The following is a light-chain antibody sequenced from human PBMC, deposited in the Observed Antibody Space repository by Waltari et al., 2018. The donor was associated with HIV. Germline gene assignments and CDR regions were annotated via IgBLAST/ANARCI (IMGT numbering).Light chain of an antibody. V-gene: IGLV2-14*03. CDR3: SSYTSSSPYA. Sequence: QSALTQPASVSGSPGQSITISCTGTSSDVGGYNYVSWYQQHPGKTPKLMIYDVSTRPSGVSNRFSGSNSGNTASLTISGLQAEDEADYYCSSYTSSSPYAFGTGTKVTVL. J-gene: IGLJ1*01. CDR1: SSDVGGYNY. CDR2: DVS.